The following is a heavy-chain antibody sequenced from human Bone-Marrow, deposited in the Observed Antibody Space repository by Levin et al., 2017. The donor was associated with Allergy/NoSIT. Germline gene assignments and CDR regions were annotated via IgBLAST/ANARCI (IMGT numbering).Heavy chain of an antibody. J-gene: IGHJ5*02. CDR3: ARDPSRDTAMVTGWFDP. V-gene: IGHV3-48*02. Sequence: PGGSLRLSCAASGFTFSSYSMNWVRQAPGKGLEWVSYISSSSSTIYYADSVKGRFTTSRENAKNSLYLQMNSLRDEDTAVYYCARDPSRDTAMVTGWFDPWGQGTLVTVSS. CDR1: GFTFSSYS. CDR2: ISSSSSTI. D-gene: IGHD5-18*01.